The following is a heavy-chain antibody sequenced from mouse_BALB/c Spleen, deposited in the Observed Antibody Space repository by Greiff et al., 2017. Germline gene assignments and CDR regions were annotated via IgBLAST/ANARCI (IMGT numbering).Heavy chain of an antibody. CDR1: GFNIKDTY. CDR3: AREANWDGRDYFDY. V-gene: IGHV14-3*02. J-gene: IGHJ2*01. D-gene: IGHD4-1*01. CDR2: IDPANGNT. Sequence: EVQLQESGAELVKPGASVKLSCTASGFNIKDTYMHWVKQRPEQGLEWIGRIDPANGNTKYDPKFQGKATITADTSSNTAYLQLSSLTSEDTAVYYCAREANWDGRDYFDYWGQGTTLTVSS.